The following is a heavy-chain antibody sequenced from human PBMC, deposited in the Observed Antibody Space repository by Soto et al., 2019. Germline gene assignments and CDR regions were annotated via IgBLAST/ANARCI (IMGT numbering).Heavy chain of an antibody. CDR3: AREADDILTGYWFDP. V-gene: IGHV1-3*01. Sequence: ASVKVSCKASGYTFTSYAMHWVRQAPGQRLEWMGWINAGNGNTKYSQKFQGRVTITRDTSASTAYMELSSLRSEDTAVYYCAREADDILTGYWFDPWGQGTLVTVSS. D-gene: IGHD3-9*01. CDR2: INAGNGNT. CDR1: GYTFTSYA. J-gene: IGHJ5*02.